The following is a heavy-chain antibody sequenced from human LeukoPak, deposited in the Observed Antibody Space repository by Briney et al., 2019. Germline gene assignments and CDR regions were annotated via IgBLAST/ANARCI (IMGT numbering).Heavy chain of an antibody. V-gene: IGHV3-7*01. CDR1: GFTFSSYW. CDR2: IKQDGSEK. D-gene: IGHD2-2*01. CDR3: ARVSVVVPAAMPDDAFDI. Sequence: PGGSLRLSCAASGFTFSSYWMSWVRQAPGKGLEWVANIKQDGSEKYYVDSVKGRFTISRDNAKNSLYLQMNSLRAEDTALYYCARVSVVVPAAMPDDAFDIWGQGTMVTVSS. J-gene: IGHJ3*02.